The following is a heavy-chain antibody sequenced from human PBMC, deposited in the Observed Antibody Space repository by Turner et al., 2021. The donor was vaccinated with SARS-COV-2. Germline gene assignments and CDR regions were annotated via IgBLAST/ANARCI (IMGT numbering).Heavy chain of an antibody. CDR1: GGSFSGYY. Sequence: QVQLQPCGACLFKPSETLSLTCAVYGGSFSGYYWSWIRQPPGKGLEWIGEINHGERTNYNPSIKSRVTISVDKAKNQFALKLSSVTAAETAVYYCARSGWYLWYFDYWGQGNLVNVSS. J-gene: IGHJ4*02. V-gene: IGHV4-34*01. D-gene: IGHD6-19*01. CDR3: ARSGWYLWYFDY. CDR2: INHGERT.